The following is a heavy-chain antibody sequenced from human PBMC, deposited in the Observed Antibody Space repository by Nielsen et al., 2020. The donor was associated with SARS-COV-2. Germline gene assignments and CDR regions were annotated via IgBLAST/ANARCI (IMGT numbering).Heavy chain of an antibody. CDR3: ARDFYGSGSFPDY. CDR1: GFIFNNYA. CDR2: ISGTGGNT. D-gene: IGHD3-10*01. J-gene: IGHJ4*02. Sequence: GESLKISCEASGFIFNNYAMNWVRQAPGKGLEWVSGISGTGGNTYYADAVKGRFTVSRDNSNNTLYLQMNSLRAEDTAVYYCARDFYGSGSFPDYWGQGTLVTVSS. V-gene: IGHV3-23*01.